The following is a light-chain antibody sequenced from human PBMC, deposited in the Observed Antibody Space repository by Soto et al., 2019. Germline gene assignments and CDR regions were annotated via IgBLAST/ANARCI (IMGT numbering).Light chain of an antibody. CDR1: SGDVGAYNF. V-gene: IGLV2-14*03. Sequence: QSVLTQPASVSGSPGQSITISCTGTSGDVGAYNFVSWYQQHPGKAPKLIVYHVSDRPSGFSSRFSGSKSGNSASLTISGLHAEDEADYYCSSSAGSDTFVFGTGTKVTVL. CDR3: SSSAGSDTFV. J-gene: IGLJ1*01. CDR2: HVS.